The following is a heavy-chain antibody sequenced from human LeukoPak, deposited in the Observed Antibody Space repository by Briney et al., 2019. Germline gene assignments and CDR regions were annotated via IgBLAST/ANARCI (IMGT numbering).Heavy chain of an antibody. CDR3: ARVDYDSSGYPDY. J-gene: IGHJ4*02. Sequence: GGSLRLSCAASGFTFSSYAMPWVRQAPVKGLEYVSAISSNGGSTYYANSVKGRFTISRDNSKNTLYLQMGSLRAEDMAVYYCARVDYDSSGYPDYWGQGTLVTVSS. D-gene: IGHD3-22*01. V-gene: IGHV3-64*01. CDR2: ISSNGGST. CDR1: GFTFSSYA.